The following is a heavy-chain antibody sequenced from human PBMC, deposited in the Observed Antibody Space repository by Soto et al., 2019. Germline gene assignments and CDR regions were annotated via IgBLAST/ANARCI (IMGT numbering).Heavy chain of an antibody. CDR1: GFTFSTYA. CDR2: ITGSGGST. CDR3: ARVSSGLIAAAGNFDY. V-gene: IGHV3-23*01. J-gene: IGHJ4*02. Sequence: GGSLRLSCAASGFTFSTYAMIWVRQAPGKGLEWVSVITGSGGSTYYADSVKGRFTISRDNAKNTLHLQMSSLRAEDTAVYYCARVSSGLIAAAGNFDYWGQGTLVTVSS. D-gene: IGHD6-13*01.